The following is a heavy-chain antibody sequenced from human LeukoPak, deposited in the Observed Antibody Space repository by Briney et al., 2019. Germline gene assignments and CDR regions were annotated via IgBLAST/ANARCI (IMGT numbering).Heavy chain of an antibody. D-gene: IGHD6-19*01. CDR3: AKDLKKGIAVAGTGS. V-gene: IGHV3-30*18. Sequence: PGGSLRLSCAASGFTFSSYGMHWVRQAPGKGLEWVAVISYDGSNKYYADSVKGRFTISRDNSKNTLYLQMNSLRAEDTAVYYCAKDLKKGIAVAGTGSWGQGTLVTVSS. CDR2: ISYDGSNK. J-gene: IGHJ5*02. CDR1: GFTFSSYG.